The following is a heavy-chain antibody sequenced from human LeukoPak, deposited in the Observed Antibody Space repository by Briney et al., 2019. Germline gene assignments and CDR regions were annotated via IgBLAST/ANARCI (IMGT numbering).Heavy chain of an antibody. CDR3: AKVMDSLGYCTGGVCYRAIDF. Sequence: PGGSLRLSCAASGFTFSSYAMSWVRQAPGKGLEWVSAISGSGGNTYYADSVKGRFTIARDNSKNTLYLQMNSLRAEDTAVYYSAKVMDSLGYCTGGVCYRAIDFWGQGTLVTVSS. CDR1: GFTFSSYA. CDR2: ISGSGGNT. D-gene: IGHD2-8*02. J-gene: IGHJ4*02. V-gene: IGHV3-23*01.